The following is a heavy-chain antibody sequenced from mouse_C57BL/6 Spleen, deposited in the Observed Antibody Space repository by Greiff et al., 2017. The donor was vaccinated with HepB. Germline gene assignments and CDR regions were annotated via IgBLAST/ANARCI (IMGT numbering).Heavy chain of an antibody. D-gene: IGHD2-1*01. CDR3: ARQDGNYRGNFGY. Sequence: EVKLVESGGDLVKPGGSLKLSCAASGFTFSSYGMSWVRQTPDKRLEWVATISSGGSYTYYPDSVKGRFTISRDNAKNTLYLQLSSLKSGDTAMYYCARQDGNYRGNFGYWGQDTTLTVSS. CDR2: ISSGGSYT. J-gene: IGHJ2*01. CDR1: GFTFSSYG. V-gene: IGHV5-6*01.